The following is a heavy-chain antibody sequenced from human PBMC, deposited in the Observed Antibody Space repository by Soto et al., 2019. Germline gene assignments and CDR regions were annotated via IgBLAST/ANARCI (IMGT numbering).Heavy chain of an antibody. V-gene: IGHV1-69*08. CDR1: GGTFSSYT. J-gene: IGHJ5*02. CDR2: IIPILGIA. D-gene: IGHD2-15*01. CDR3: ARDNCIGGSCYGGWFDP. Sequence: QVQLVQSGAEVKKPGSSVKVSCKASGGTFSSYTISWVRQAPGQGLEWMGRIIPILGIANYAQKFQGRVTITADKSTSTAYMDLSSLRSEDTAVYYCARDNCIGGSCYGGWFDPWGQGTLVTVSS.